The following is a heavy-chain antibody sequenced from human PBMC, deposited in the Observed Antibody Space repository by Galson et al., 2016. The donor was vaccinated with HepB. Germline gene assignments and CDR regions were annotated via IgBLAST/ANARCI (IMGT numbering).Heavy chain of an antibody. J-gene: IGHJ4*02. Sequence: SLRLSCAASGFTFSSYAMHWVRQAPGKGLEWVAVISYDGSNKYYADSVKGRFTISRDNSKNTLYLQMNSLRAEDTAVYYCASDRYDSSGSDSWGQGTLVTVSS. CDR2: ISYDGSNK. D-gene: IGHD3-22*01. CDR1: GFTFSSYA. V-gene: IGHV3-30*04. CDR3: ASDRYDSSGSDS.